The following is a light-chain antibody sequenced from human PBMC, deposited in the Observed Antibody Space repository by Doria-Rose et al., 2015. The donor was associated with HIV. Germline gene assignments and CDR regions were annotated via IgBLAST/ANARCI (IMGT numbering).Light chain of an antibody. CDR2: DGS. Sequence: EIVMTQSPGTLSLSPGERATLSCRASQSSSSTYLACYQQKPGQAPSLLIYDGSTSATGIPDRFSASGSGTDFTLTINRLEPEDFALYYCHQYGTSWTFGQGTKVEI. CDR1: QSSSSTY. V-gene: IGKV3-20*01. J-gene: IGKJ1*01. CDR3: HQYGTSWT.